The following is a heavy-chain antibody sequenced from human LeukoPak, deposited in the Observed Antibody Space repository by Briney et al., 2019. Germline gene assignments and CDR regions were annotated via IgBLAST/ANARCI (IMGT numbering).Heavy chain of an antibody. CDR2: IDPEGGST. D-gene: IGHD5-12*01. CDR3: ARGRNHASKTGGKWITYHYYMDV. CDR1: GYILSTHY. V-gene: IGHV1-46*01. Sequence: GASVKVSCKASGYILSTHYIHWVRQAPGQGLQWMGIIDPEGGSTTDPDAGSTTDAERFQGRVTLTSDTSTSTVYLELSRLRSEDTAVYYCARGRNHASKTGGKWITYHYYMDVWGKGTTVTVSS. J-gene: IGHJ6*03.